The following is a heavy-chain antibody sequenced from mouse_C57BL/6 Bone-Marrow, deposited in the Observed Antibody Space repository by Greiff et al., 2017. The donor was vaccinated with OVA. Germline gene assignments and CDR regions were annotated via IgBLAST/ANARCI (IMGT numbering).Heavy chain of an antibody. Sequence: QVQLQQSGTELVKPGASVKLSCKASGYTFTSYWITWVKQRPGQGLEWIGDIYPGSGSTNYNEKFKSKATLTVDTSSSTAYMQLSSLTSEDSAVYYCARSGLLLGFAYWGQGTLVTVSA. CDR3: ARSGLLLGFAY. CDR1: GYTFTSYW. J-gene: IGHJ3*01. V-gene: IGHV1-55*01. CDR2: IYPGSGST. D-gene: IGHD1-1*01.